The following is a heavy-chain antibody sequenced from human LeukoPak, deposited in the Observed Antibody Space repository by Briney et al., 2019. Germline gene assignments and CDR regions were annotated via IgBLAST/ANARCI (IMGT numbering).Heavy chain of an antibody. J-gene: IGHJ4*02. CDR1: GITLSNYG. CDR2: ISGSGGGT. V-gene: IGHV3-23*01. CDR3: AKRGVVIRVILVGFHKEAYYFDS. D-gene: IGHD3-22*01. Sequence: GGSLRLSCAVSGITLSNYGMSWVRQAPGKGLEWVAGISGSGGGTNYADSVKGRFTVSRDNPKNTLYLQMNGLRAEDTAVYFCAKRGVVIRVILVGFHKEAYYFDSWGQGALVTVSS.